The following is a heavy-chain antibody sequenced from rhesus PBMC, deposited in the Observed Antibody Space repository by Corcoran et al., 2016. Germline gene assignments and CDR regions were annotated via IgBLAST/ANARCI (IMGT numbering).Heavy chain of an antibody. V-gene: IGHV4S10*01. CDR2: IYGSSTST. D-gene: IGHD6-25*01. J-gene: IGHJ4*01. CDR3: ARSGGYSGSWDYFDY. CDR1: GGSISDSYR. Sequence: QVQLQESGQGVVKPSETLSLTCAVSGGSISDSYRWSWIRQPPGKGLEWIGYIYGSSTSTNYNPSLKSRVTISKDTSKNQFSFKLSSVTAADTAVYYCARSGGYSGSWDYFDYWGQGVLVTVSS.